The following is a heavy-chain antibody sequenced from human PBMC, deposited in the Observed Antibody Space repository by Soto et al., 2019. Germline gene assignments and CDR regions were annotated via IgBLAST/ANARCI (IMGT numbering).Heavy chain of an antibody. J-gene: IGHJ5*02. D-gene: IGHD5-18*01. CDR3: ARDGPLWLRIWFDP. V-gene: IGHV1-3*01. CDR2: INAGNGNT. Sequence: GASVKVSCKASGYTFTSYAMHWVRQAPGQRLEWMGWINAGNGNTKYSQKFQGRVTITRDTSASTAYMELSSLRSEDTAVYYCARDGPLWLRIWFDPWGQGTLVTVSS. CDR1: GYTFTSYA.